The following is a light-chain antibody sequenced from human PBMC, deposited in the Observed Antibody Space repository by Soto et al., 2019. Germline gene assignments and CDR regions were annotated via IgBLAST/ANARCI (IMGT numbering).Light chain of an antibody. CDR3: CLYAVTFYV. Sequence: SALTQPRSVSGSPGQSVTISCTGTSSDVGTYDFVSWYQEHPGKAPRLMIFDASERPSGVPDRFSGAKSGNTASLTISGLQAEDEADYYCCLYAVTFYVFGTGTKVTVL. V-gene: IGLV2-11*01. CDR1: SSDVGTYDF. J-gene: IGLJ1*01. CDR2: DAS.